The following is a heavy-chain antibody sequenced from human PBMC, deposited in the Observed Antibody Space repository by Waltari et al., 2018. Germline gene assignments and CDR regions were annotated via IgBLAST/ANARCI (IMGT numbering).Heavy chain of an antibody. D-gene: IGHD2-21*02. J-gene: IGHJ5*02. CDR3: ARGGGGDWEWFDP. CDR2: ISYTGST. Sequence: QVQLQESGPSLLKPSETMSLIWTVSGGSISGFNWSWVRQPTGKGLGWMGYISYTGSTNFNPSLKSRVNMSVDTSKNQFSRNLSSVTAADTAFYYCARGGGGDWEWFDPWGQGTLVTVSS. V-gene: IGHV4-59*01. CDR1: GGSISGFN.